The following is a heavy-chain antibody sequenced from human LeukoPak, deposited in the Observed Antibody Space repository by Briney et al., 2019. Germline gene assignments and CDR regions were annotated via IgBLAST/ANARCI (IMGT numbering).Heavy chain of an antibody. CDR3: ARVQYDYVWGSYRYLFDY. V-gene: IGHV1-2*02. J-gene: IGHJ4*02. CDR1: GYTFTGYY. CDR2: INPNSGGT. D-gene: IGHD3-16*02. Sequence: ASVKVSCKASGYTFTGYYMHWVRQAPGQGLEWMGWINPNSGGTNYAQKFQGRVTMTRDTPISTAYMELSRLRSDDTAVYYCARVQYDYVWGSYRYLFDYWGQGTLVTVSS.